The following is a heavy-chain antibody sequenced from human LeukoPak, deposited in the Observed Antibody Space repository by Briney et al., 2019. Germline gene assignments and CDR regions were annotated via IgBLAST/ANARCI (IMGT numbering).Heavy chain of an antibody. V-gene: IGHV4-59*01. J-gene: IGHJ4*02. D-gene: IGHD6-19*01. CDR2: IHYSGST. CDR1: GGSISSYY. CDR3: TRGNGWYYY. Sequence: SETLSLTCTVSGGSISSYYWSWIRQPPGKGLEWIGYIHYSGSTNYNTSLKSRVTISVDTSRNQLSLKLTSVTAADTAVYYCTRGNGWYYYWGQGTLVTVSS.